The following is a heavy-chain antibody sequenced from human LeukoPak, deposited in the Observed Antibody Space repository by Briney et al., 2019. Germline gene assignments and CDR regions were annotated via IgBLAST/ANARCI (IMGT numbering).Heavy chain of an antibody. CDR2: IIPIFGTA. CDR1: GGTLSSYA. D-gene: IGHD2-2*02. J-gene: IGHJ4*02. CDR3: ARKAGYCSSTSCYTGGYYFDY. Sequence: GASVKVSCKASGGTLSSYAISWVRQAPGQGLEWMGGIIPIFGTANYAQKFQGRVTITADESTSTAYMELSSLRSEDTAVYYCARKAGYCSSTSCYTGGYYFDYWGQGTLVTVSS. V-gene: IGHV1-69*13.